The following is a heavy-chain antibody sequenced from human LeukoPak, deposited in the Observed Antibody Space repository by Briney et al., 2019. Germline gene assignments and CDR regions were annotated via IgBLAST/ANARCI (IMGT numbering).Heavy chain of an antibody. V-gene: IGHV1-69*04. Sequence: SVKVSCKASGGTFSSYTICWVLQAPGQGLEWMGRIIPILGIANYAQKLQGRVTITADKSTSTAYMELSSLRSEDTAVYYCARDGAFDPWGQGTLVTVSS. CDR3: ARDGAFDP. CDR1: GGTFSSYT. D-gene: IGHD1-26*01. J-gene: IGHJ5*02. CDR2: IIPILGIA.